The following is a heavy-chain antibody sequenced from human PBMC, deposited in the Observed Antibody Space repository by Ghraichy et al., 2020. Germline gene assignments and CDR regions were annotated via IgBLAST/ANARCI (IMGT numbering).Heavy chain of an antibody. V-gene: IGHV4-31*03. CDR1: GGSISRGSYY. J-gene: IGHJ5*02. D-gene: IGHD2/OR15-2a*01. Sequence: SETLSLTCTVSGGSISRGSYYWSWIRQHPGKGLEWIGYISYNGNSYYNPSLKSRLIVSIDTSKNQFSLKLSSVTAADTAIYYCARYHSCSTFVPVSIRGRWFDPWGQGTLVTVSS. CDR3: ARYHSCSTFVPVSIRGRWFDP. CDR2: ISYNGNS.